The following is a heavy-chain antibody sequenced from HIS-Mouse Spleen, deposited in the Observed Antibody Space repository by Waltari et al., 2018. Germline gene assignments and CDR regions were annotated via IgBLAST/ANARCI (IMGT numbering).Heavy chain of an antibody. CDR3: ARLAAAGTY. CDR2: IYYSGST. Sequence: QLQLQESGPGLVKPSETLSLTCTVSGGSISSSSYYWGWIRQPPGNGLEWIGSIYYSGSTYYNPSLKSRVTISVDTSKNQFSLKLSSVTAADTAVYYCARLAAAGTYWGQGTLVTVSS. V-gene: IGHV4-39*07. CDR1: GGSISSSSYY. J-gene: IGHJ4*02. D-gene: IGHD6-13*01.